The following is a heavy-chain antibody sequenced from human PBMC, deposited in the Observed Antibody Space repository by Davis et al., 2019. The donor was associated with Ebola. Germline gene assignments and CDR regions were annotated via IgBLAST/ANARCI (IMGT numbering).Heavy chain of an antibody. V-gene: IGHV3-66*01. D-gene: IGHD3-3*01. CDR3: ARSDFWSGYAFDY. CDR1: GFTFRSYA. CDR2: IYSGGST. J-gene: IGHJ4*02. Sequence: PGGSLRLSCAASGFTFRSYAMSWVHQAPGKGLEWVSVIYSGGSTYYADSVKGRFTISRDNSKNTLYLQMNSLRAEDTAVYYCARSDFWSGYAFDYWGQGTLVTVSS.